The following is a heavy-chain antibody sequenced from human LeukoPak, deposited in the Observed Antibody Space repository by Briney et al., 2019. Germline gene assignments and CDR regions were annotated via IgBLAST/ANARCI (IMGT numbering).Heavy chain of an antibody. V-gene: IGHV4-4*07. CDR3: AACSSTSCYGGGHFDY. CDR1: GGSISSYY. D-gene: IGHD2-2*01. J-gene: IGHJ4*02. CDR2: IYTSGST. Sequence: PSETLSLTCTVSGGSISSYYWSWIRQPAGKGLEWLGRIYTSGSTNYNPSLKSRVTMSVDTSKNQFSLKLSSVTAADTAVYYCAACSSTSCYGGGHFDYWGQGTLVTVSS.